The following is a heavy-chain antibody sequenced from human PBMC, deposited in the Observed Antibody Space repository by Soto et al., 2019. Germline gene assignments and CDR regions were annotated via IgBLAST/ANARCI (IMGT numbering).Heavy chain of an antibody. V-gene: IGHV1-69*02. CDR1: GDTFNFYT. CDR2: IIPYLSVS. D-gene: IGHD3-10*01. CDR3: ATSFGSGYPAFDY. J-gene: IGHJ4*02. Sequence: QVQLVQSGAEVKKPGSSLRVSCKASGDTFNFYTINWVRQAPGLGLEWLGRIIPYLSVSNYAQKFQGRVTITADKSTNTAYMEVRSLRSEDTAMYYCATSFGSGYPAFDYWGQGALVTVSS.